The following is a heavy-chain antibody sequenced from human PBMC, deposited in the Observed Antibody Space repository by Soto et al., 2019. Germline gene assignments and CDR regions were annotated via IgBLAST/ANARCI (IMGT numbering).Heavy chain of an antibody. V-gene: IGHV1-18*01. D-gene: IGHD3-22*01. J-gene: IGHJ4*02. Sequence: QVQLVQSGAEVKKPGASVKVSCKASGYTFTSYGISWVRQAPGQGLEWMGWISAYNGNTNYAQKLQGRVTMTTDTSTSTAYMELRSLRSDDTTVYYCARDPREYYYDLTYYFDYWGQGTLVTVSS. CDR3: ARDPREYYYDLTYYFDY. CDR2: ISAYNGNT. CDR1: GYTFTSYG.